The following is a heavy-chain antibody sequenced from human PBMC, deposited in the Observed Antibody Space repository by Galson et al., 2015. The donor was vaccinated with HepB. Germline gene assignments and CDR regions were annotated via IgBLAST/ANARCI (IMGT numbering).Heavy chain of an antibody. CDR2: ISSSSSTI. Sequence: SLRLSCAASGFTFSSYSMNWVRQAPGKGLEWVSYISSSSSTIYYADSVKGRFTISRDNAKNSLYLQMNSLRDEDTAVYYCARDRGGSGSYLSYYYDMDVWGQGTTVTVSS. J-gene: IGHJ6*02. CDR3: ARDRGGSGSYLSYYYDMDV. D-gene: IGHD3-10*01. V-gene: IGHV3-48*02. CDR1: GFTFSSYS.